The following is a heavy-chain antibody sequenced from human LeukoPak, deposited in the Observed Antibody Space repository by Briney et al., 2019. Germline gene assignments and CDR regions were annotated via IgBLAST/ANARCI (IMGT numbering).Heavy chain of an antibody. CDR1: GFTFSSYS. J-gene: IGHJ4*02. D-gene: IGHD3-10*01. CDR3: ARVRYGSGSYYNDY. CDR2: INNNGGRT. V-gene: IGHV3-64*01. Sequence: GGSLRLSCAASGFTFSSYSMHCVRQTPGKGLEYVSAINNNGGRTYYANSVKGRFTISRDNSKNTLFLQMGSLRDEDMGVYYCARVRYGSGSYYNDYWGQGTLVTVSS.